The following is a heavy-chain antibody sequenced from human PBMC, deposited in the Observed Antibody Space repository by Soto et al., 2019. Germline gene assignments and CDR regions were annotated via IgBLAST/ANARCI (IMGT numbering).Heavy chain of an antibody. CDR1: GGSLSTNP. D-gene: IGHD2-15*01. V-gene: IGHV1-69*06. CDR2: TGSGTGPG. CDR3: ARRHSGGFFRFFDS. J-gene: IGHJ4*02. Sequence: ASVKVSCKASGGSLSTNPISWVRQAPGQGLEWMGGTGSGTGPGNHAQKFQGRLTVTADKSTSTVYMELTNLSSEDTAVYYCARRHSGGFFRFFDSWGQGTLVTSPQ.